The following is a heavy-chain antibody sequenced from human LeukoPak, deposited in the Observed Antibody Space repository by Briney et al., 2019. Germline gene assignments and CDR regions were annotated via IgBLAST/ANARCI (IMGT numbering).Heavy chain of an antibody. V-gene: IGHV2-70*11. D-gene: IGHD2-15*01. CDR1: GFSLSTSGMC. J-gene: IGHJ4*02. CDR3: ARISSLGYCSGGSCYSGYYFDY. CDR2: IDWDDDK. Sequence: SGPALVKPTQTLTLTCTFSGFSLSTSGMCVSWIRQPPGKALEWLARIDWDDDKYYSTSLKTRLTISKDTSKNQVVLTMTNMYPVDTATYYCARISSLGYCSGGSCYSGYYFDYWGQGTLVTVSS.